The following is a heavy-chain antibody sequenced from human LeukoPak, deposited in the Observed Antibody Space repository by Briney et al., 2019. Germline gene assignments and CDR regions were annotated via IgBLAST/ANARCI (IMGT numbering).Heavy chain of an antibody. CDR1: GYTFTGYY. D-gene: IGHD1-26*01. CDR2: INPNSGGT. CDR3: ARTYSGSYYVGDY. Sequence: ASVKVSCKASGYTFTGYYMHWVRPAPGQGLEWMGWINPNSGGTNYAQKFQGRVTMTRDTSISTAYMELSRLRSDDTAVYYCARTYSGSYYVGDYWGQGTLVTVSS. V-gene: IGHV1-2*02. J-gene: IGHJ4*02.